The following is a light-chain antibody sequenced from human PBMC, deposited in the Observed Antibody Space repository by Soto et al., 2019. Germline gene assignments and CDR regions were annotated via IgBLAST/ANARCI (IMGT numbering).Light chain of an antibody. V-gene: IGKV1-5*01. CDR1: QTISSW. Sequence: DIQMTQSPSTLSGSVGDRVTITCRASQTISSWLAWYQQKPGKAPKLLIYDVSNLESGVPSRFSGSGSGTEFSLSISSLQPDDFASYYCQQNDSYSWTFGQGTKVDIK. CDR2: DVS. CDR3: QQNDSYSWT. J-gene: IGKJ1*01.